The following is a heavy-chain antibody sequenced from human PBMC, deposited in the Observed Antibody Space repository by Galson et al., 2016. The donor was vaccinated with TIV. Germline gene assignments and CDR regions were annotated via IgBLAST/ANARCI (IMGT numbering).Heavy chain of an antibody. CDR3: ARGVSTGSGWLDP. CDR2: IDPRDSYI. V-gene: IGHV5-10-1*01. CDR1: GYSFTSYY. D-gene: IGHD5/OR15-5a*01. J-gene: IGHJ5*02. Sequence: QSGAEVKKPGESLRISCKGSGYSFTSYYIIWVRQMPGKGLEWMGGIDPRDSYINYSPSFQGHVTISSDKSISTAYLQWNSLKASDSAIYYCARGVSTGSGWLDPWGQGTPVTVSS.